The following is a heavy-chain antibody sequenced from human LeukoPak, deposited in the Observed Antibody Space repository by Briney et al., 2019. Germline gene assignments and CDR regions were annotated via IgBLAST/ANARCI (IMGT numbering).Heavy chain of an antibody. D-gene: IGHD2-21*01. CDR1: GGFFSGYY. Sequence: SETLSLTCAVYGGFFSGYYWSWIRQPPGKGLEWIGEINHSGSTNYNPSLKSRVTISVDTSKNQFSLKLSSVTAADTAVYYCARMGIGFDYWGQGTLVTVSS. CDR3: ARMGIGFDY. J-gene: IGHJ4*02. V-gene: IGHV4-34*01. CDR2: INHSGST.